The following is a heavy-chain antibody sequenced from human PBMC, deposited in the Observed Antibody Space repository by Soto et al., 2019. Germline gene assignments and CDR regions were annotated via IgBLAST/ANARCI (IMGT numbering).Heavy chain of an antibody. CDR3: ARDWRDGYTHGPDF. V-gene: IGHV3-7*04. D-gene: IGHD5-12*01. J-gene: IGHJ4*02. CDR2: IRGDGSQK. CDR1: GFTFNEYW. Sequence: EVQLVESGGGLVQPGGSLRLSCAASGFTFNEYWMSWMRQAPGKGLEWVANIRGDGSQKYYLGSVEGRFTISRDNAENSLFLQLNNLRVEDTAVYYCARDWRDGYTHGPDFWGQGTLVTVSS.